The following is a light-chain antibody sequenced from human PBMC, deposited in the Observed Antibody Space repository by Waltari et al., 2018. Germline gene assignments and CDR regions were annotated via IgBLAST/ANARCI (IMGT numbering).Light chain of an antibody. CDR2: YDSDSDK. CDR3: MIWPSNGLGV. CDR1: SAINVGSYN. V-gene: IGLV5-37*01. Sequence: QPVLTQPPSSSASPGESARLTCTLPSAINVGSYNISWYQQKQGSPPRYLLYYDSDSDKGQGSGVPSRFSGSKDASANTGILLISGLQSEDEADYYCMIWPSNGLGVFGGGTKLTVL. J-gene: IGLJ2*01.